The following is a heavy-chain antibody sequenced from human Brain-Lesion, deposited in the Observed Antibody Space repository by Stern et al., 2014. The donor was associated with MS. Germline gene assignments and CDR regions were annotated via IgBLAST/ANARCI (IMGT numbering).Heavy chain of an antibody. CDR2: IFNSGST. D-gene: IGHD2-2*01. CDR3: ARGRVVPGFQYYATDV. V-gene: IGHV4-61*02. CDR1: GGSISSGGYY. Sequence: QVQLQESGPGLVKPSQTLSLSCTVSGGSISSGGYYWSWIRQPAGKGLEWIGRIFNSGSTSYNPSLKSRVTISNETSKTQFSLRLNSMTAADTAVYYCARGRVVPGFQYYATDVWGQGTTVIVSS. J-gene: IGHJ6*02.